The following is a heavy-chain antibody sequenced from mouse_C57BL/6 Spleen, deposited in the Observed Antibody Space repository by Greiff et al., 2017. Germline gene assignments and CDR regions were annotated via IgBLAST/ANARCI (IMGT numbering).Heavy chain of an antibody. J-gene: IGHJ1*03. CDR3: ARDSSYGYWYFDV. D-gene: IGHD1-1*01. CDR1: GYTFTSYW. CDR2: INPSNGGT. Sequence: QVQLQQPGTELVQPGASVKLSCKASGYTFTSYWMHWVKQRPGQGLEWIGNINPSNGGTNYNEKFKSKATLTVDKSSSTAYMQLSSLTSEDSAVYYCARDSSYGYWYFDVWGTGTTVTVSS. V-gene: IGHV1-53*01.